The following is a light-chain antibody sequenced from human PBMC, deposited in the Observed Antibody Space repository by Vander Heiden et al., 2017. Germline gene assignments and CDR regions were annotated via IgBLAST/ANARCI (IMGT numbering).Light chain of an antibody. J-gene: IGLJ2*01. V-gene: IGLV3-1*01. CDR3: QAEDSSTAVV. CDR2: QDS. CDR1: KLGDEY. Sequence: SYELTQTPSVSVSPGQTASIPCTGDKLGDEYACWYQQKPGQPPVLVIYQDSKRPAGIPERFSGSNSGNTATLTISGTQAMDEADYYCQAEDSSTAVVFGGGTKLTVL.